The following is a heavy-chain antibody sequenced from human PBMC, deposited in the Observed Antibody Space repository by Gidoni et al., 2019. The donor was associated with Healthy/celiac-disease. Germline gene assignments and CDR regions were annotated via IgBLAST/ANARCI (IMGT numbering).Heavy chain of an antibody. CDR3: ARAAQQLIPRDAFDI. D-gene: IGHD6-13*01. Sequence: NPSLKSRVTISVDTSKNQFSLKLSSVTAADTAVYYCARAAQQLIPRDAFDIWGQGTMVTVSS. J-gene: IGHJ3*02. V-gene: IGHV4-4*09.